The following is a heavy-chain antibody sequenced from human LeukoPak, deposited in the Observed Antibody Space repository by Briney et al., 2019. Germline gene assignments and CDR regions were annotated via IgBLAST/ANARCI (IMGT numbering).Heavy chain of an antibody. D-gene: IGHD6-13*01. Sequence: GGSLRLSCAASGFSFKDYYFSWIRQAPGKGLEWVSFINVNGCAMYYADFVKGRFTISRDNAKSLLYLEMNRLRVEDTAVYYCARGPRILAAGSYYFDYWGQGSLVTVSS. CDR2: INVNGCAM. J-gene: IGHJ4*02. CDR3: ARGPRILAAGSYYFDY. V-gene: IGHV3-11*01. CDR1: GFSFKDYY.